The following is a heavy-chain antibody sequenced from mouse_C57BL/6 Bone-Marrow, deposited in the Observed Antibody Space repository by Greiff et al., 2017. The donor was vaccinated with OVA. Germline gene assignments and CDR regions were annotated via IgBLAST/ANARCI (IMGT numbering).Heavy chain of an antibody. CDR3: AREAYDYEGYFDY. V-gene: IGHV1-50*01. D-gene: IGHD2-4*01. J-gene: IGHJ2*01. Sequence: VQLQQPGAELVKPGASVKLSCKASGYTFTSYWMQWVKQRPGQGLEWIGEIDPSDSYTNYNQKFKGKATLTVDTSSSTAYMQLSSLTSEDSAVYDGAREAYDYEGYFDYWGQGTTLTVSS. CDR1: GYTFTSYW. CDR2: IDPSDSYT.